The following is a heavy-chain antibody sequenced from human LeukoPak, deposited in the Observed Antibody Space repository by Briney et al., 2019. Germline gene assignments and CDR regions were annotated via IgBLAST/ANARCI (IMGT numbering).Heavy chain of an antibody. CDR3: ARAYSSGWYNWFDP. CDR2: IIPIFGTA. J-gene: IGHJ5*02. D-gene: IGHD6-19*01. Sequence: SVKVSCKASGYTFSSYAISWVRQAPGQGLEWMGGIIPIFGTANYAQKFQGRVTITADKSTSTAYMELSSLRSEDTAVYYCARAYSSGWYNWFDPWGQGTLVTVSS. V-gene: IGHV1-69*06. CDR1: GYTFSSYA.